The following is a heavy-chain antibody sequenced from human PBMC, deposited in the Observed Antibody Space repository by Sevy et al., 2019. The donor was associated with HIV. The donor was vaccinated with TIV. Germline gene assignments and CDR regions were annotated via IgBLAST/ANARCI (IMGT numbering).Heavy chain of an antibody. J-gene: IGHJ4*02. CDR1: GGSISRYY. Sequence: SETLSLSCSVSGGSISRYYWNWIRQTPGKRLEWIGYIFYSGSTTYNPSLKSRVTISVDTSKNEFSLKLKSVTAADTAIYYCARVWGSSSSFYIDSWGQGRLVTVSS. CDR3: ARVWGSSSSFYIDS. CDR2: IFYSGST. V-gene: IGHV4-59*01. D-gene: IGHD6-6*01.